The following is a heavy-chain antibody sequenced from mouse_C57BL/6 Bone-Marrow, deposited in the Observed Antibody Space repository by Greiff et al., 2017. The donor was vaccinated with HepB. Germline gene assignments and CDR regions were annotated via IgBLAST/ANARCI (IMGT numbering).Heavy chain of an antibody. Sequence: EVQGVESGGGLVQPGESLKLSCESNEYEFPSHDMSWVRKTPEKRLELVAAINSDGGSTYYPDTMERRFIISRDNTKKTLYLQLSSLRSEDTALYYCARHGLIIDEAWFAYWGQGTLVTVSA. CDR1: EYEFPSHD. CDR2: INSDGGST. V-gene: IGHV5-2*01. J-gene: IGHJ3*01. CDR3: ARHGLIIDEAWFAY. D-gene: IGHD6-1*01.